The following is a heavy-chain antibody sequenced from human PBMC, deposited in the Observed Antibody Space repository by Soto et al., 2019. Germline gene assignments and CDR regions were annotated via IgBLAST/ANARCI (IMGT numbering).Heavy chain of an antibody. D-gene: IGHD5-12*01. CDR2: IKSKTDGGTT. CDR1: GFTFSNAW. J-gene: IGHJ4*02. V-gene: IGHV3-15*01. Sequence: GGSLRLSCAASGFTFSNAWMSWVRQAPGKGLEWVGRIKSKTDGGTTDYAAPVKGRFTISRDDSKNTLYLQMNSLKTEDTTVYYCTTDLVEWLRKNYYFDYWGQGTLVTVSS. CDR3: TTDLVEWLRKNYYFDY.